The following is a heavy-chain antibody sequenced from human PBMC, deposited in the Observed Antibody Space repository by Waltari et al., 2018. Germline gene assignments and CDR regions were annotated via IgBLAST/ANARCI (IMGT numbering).Heavy chain of an antibody. J-gene: IGHJ4*02. V-gene: IGHV1-69*05. D-gene: IGHD4-17*01. Sequence: QVQLVQSGAEVKKPGSSVKVSCKASGGTFSSYAISWVRQAPGQGLEWMGGIIPIFGPPNYAQKFQGRGTITTDESTSTAYMELSSRRSEDTAVYYCASSGVGGHYGGAYWGQGTLVTVSS. CDR2: IIPIFGPP. CDR1: GGTFSSYA. CDR3: ASSGVGGHYGGAY.